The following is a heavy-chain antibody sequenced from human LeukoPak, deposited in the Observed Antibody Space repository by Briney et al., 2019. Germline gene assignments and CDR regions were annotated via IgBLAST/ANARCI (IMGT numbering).Heavy chain of an antibody. Sequence: GESLKISCKGSGYSFTSYWIGWVRQMPGKGLAWMGIIYPGDSDTRYSPSFQGQVTISADKSISTAYLQWSSLKASDTAMYYCARHCSSTSCYVAVAGGAFDIWGQGTMVTVSS. CDR1: GYSFTSYW. V-gene: IGHV5-51*01. CDR3: ARHCSSTSCYVAVAGGAFDI. D-gene: IGHD2-2*01. J-gene: IGHJ3*02. CDR2: IYPGDSDT.